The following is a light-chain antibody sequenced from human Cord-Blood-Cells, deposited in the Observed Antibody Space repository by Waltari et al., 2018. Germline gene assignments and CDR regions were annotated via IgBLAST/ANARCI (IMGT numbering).Light chain of an antibody. CDR1: NLGSKS. CDR2: YDS. CDR3: QVWDSSSDHYV. J-gene: IGLJ1*01. V-gene: IGLV3-21*04. Sequence: SYVLTQPPSVSVAPGKTARITCGGNNLGSKSVHWYQQQPGQAPVLVIYYDSDRPSGIPERFSGSNSGNTATLTISRVEAGDEADYYCQVWDSSSDHYVFGTGTKVTVL.